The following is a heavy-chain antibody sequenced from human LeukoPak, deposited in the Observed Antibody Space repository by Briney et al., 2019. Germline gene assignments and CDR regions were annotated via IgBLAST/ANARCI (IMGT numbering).Heavy chain of an antibody. D-gene: IGHD2-2*01. Sequence: SETLSLTCSVSDGSINSYYWNWIRRPPGKGLEWIGYIYYNGNTNYSPSLKSRVTMSVDTSKNLFSLKLSSVTAADTAVYYCASTASDCSSTSCYWGRYYYYGMDAWGQGTTVTVSS. CDR3: ASTASDCSSTSCYWGRYYYYGMDA. CDR2: IYYNGNT. V-gene: IGHV4-59*08. J-gene: IGHJ6*02. CDR1: DGSINSYY.